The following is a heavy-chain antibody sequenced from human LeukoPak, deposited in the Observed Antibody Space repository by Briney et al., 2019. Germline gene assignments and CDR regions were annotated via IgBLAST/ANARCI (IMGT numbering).Heavy chain of an antibody. V-gene: IGHV3-21*01. CDR2: ISSSSSYI. CDR1: GFTLSSYT. Sequence: GGSLRLSCAASGFTLSSYTMNWVRQAPGKGLEWVSSISSSSSYIYYVDSVKGRFTISRDNAKNSLYLQMNSLRAEDTAVYYCARGGDGYNSDFDYWGQGTLVTVSS. D-gene: IGHD5-24*01. CDR3: ARGGDGYNSDFDY. J-gene: IGHJ4*02.